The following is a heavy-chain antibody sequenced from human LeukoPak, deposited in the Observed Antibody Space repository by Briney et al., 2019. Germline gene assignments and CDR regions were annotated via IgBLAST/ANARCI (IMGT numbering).Heavy chain of an antibody. CDR2: INPKSGGT. V-gene: IGHV1-2*02. J-gene: IGHJ5*02. Sequence: AASVKVSCTASGYTFTGYYMHWVRQAPGQGLEWMGRINPKSGGTNYAQKFQGRVTMTTDTSMSTAYMEVSRLTSDDTAVYYCARAGGRSWFDPWGQGTLVTVSS. CDR1: GYTFTGYY. CDR3: ARAGGRSWFDP.